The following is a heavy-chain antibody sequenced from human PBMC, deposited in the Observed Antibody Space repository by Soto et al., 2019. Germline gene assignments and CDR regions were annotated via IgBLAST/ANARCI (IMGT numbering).Heavy chain of an antibody. V-gene: IGHV3-53*01. J-gene: IGHJ4*02. CDR1: GFTVSNNY. D-gene: IGHD3-10*01. CDR3: AAGRGGGGY. Sequence: EVQLVESGGGLIQPGGSLRLSCAVSGFTVSNNYMSWVRQAPGKGLEGVSVIYSGGYTAYGDSVKGRFTISRDNSKNTQFLQKDTLAPGPRAVFSGAAGRGGGGYWGQGTLVTVSS. CDR2: IYSGGYT.